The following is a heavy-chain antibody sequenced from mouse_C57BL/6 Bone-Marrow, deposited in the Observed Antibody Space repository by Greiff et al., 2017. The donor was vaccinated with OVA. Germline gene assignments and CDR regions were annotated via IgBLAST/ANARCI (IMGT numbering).Heavy chain of an antibody. J-gene: IGHJ4*01. CDR3: ARDGYDAMDY. Sequence: QVHVKQPGAELVMPGASVKLSCKASGYTFTSYWMHWVKQRPGQGLEWIGEIDPSDSYTNYNQKFKGKSTLTVDKSSSTAYMQLSSLTSGDSAVYDCARDGYDAMDYWGQGTSVTVSS. D-gene: IGHD2-3*01. V-gene: IGHV1-69*01. CDR2: IDPSDSYT. CDR1: GYTFTSYW.